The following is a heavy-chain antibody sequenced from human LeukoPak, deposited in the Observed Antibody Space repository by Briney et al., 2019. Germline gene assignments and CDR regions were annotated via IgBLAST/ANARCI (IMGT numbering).Heavy chain of an antibody. V-gene: IGHV4-59*08. CDR3: AAGYCSSTSCPGYFDY. J-gene: IGHJ4*02. D-gene: IGHD2-2*03. CDR1: GGSISSYY. Sequence: PSETLSLTCTVSGGSISSYYWSWIRQPPGKELQWIGYIYYTGSTNYNPSLKSRVTISVDTSKNQFSLKMSSVTAADTAVYYCAAGYCSSTSCPGYFDYWGQGTLVTVSP. CDR2: IYYTGST.